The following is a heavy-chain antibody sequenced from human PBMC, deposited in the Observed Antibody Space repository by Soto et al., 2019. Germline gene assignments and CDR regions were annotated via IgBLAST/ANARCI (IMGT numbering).Heavy chain of an antibody. Sequence: QVQLVQSGAEVKKPGSSVKVSCKASGGTFSSYAISWVRQAPGQGLEWMGGIIPIFGTANYAQKFEGRVTITADESTSRAYMELSSLRSEDTAVYYCARVSSAAPGSFPFDYWGQGTLVTVSS. J-gene: IGHJ4*02. D-gene: IGHD6-13*01. CDR2: IIPIFGTA. CDR3: ARVSSAAPGSFPFDY. CDR1: GGTFSSYA. V-gene: IGHV1-69*01.